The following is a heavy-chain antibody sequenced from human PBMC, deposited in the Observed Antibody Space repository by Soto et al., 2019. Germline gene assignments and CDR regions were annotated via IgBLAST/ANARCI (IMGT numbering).Heavy chain of an antibody. CDR3: VRRHVSATGIDWFDP. J-gene: IGHJ5*02. D-gene: IGHD6-13*01. CDR2: INAANGDT. CDR1: GYTFTSYG. V-gene: IGHV1-3*01. Sequence: ASVKVSCKASGYTFTSYGIHWVRQAPGQRLEWMGWINAANGDTKYSPKFQGRVTITRDTSASTAYLELSSLRSEDTAVYYCVRRHVSATGIDWFDPWGQGTLVTVSS.